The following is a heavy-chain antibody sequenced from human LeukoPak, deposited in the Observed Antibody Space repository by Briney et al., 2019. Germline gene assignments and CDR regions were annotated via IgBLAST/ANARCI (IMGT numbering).Heavy chain of an antibody. D-gene: IGHD3-3*01. Sequence: PSETLSLTCIVSGGSITNYYWSWIRQPPGKGLEWIGYIYYSGSTYYNPSLKSRVTISVDTSKNQFSLKLSSVTAADTAVYYCARYDEAYYGMDVWGQGTTVTVSS. V-gene: IGHV4-59*06. CDR1: GGSITNYY. CDR3: ARYDEAYYGMDV. J-gene: IGHJ6*02. CDR2: IYYSGST.